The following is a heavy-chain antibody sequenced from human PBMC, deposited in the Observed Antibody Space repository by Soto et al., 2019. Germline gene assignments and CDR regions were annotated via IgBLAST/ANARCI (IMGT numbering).Heavy chain of an antibody. CDR1: GFSLSTTGVG. D-gene: IGHD6-13*01. CDR3: AHRGGAAVGLYYFDY. V-gene: IGHV2-5*01. CDR2: IYWHDDK. J-gene: IGHJ4*02. Sequence: SGPTLVNPTQTLTLTCTFSGFSLSTTGVGVSWIRQPPGKALEWLALIYWHDDKRYSPSLKSRLTITKDTSKNQVVLTMTDMDPVDTATYYCAHRGGAAVGLYYFDYWGQGARVTVSS.